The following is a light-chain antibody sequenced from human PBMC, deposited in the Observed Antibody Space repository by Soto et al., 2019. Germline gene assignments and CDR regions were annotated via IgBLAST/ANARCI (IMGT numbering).Light chain of an antibody. V-gene: IGKV1-33*01. CDR2: DAS. CDR1: QDISNY. CDR3: QQYDNLPLT. J-gene: IGKJ3*01. Sequence: DLQMTQSPSSLSASVGDRVTITCQASQDISNYLNWYQQKPGKAPKFLIYDASNLETGVPSRFSGSRSGTDFTLTISSLQPEDTATYYCQQYDNLPLTFGPGTKVDIK.